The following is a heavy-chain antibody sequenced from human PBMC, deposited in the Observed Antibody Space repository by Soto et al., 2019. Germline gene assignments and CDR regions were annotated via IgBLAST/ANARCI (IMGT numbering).Heavy chain of an antibody. J-gene: IGHJ4*02. V-gene: IGHV4-59*08. D-gene: IGHD2-21*02. CDR3: ARLPGGLGDYYDFDY. CDR1: GGSISSYY. CDR2: IYYSGST. Sequence: TSETLSLTCTVSGGSISSYYWSWIRQPPGKGLEWIGYIYYSGSTNYNPSLKSRVTISVDTSKNQFSLKLSSVTAADTAVYYCARLPGGLGDYYDFDYWGQGTLVTVSS.